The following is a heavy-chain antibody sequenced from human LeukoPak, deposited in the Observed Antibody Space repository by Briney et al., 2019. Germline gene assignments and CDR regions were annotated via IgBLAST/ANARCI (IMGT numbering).Heavy chain of an antibody. J-gene: IGHJ4*02. CDR2: IYYNGNT. D-gene: IGHD1-14*01. Sequence: SQTLYLTCTVSNVSISSGGYFYSWIRQLPGKGLEWIGYIYYNGNTYYSPSLKSRVTISLDTSKNQFSLRLPFVTAADTGTYYCARAGRKEFLSDWGQGTQVTVSS. CDR3: ARAGRKEFLSD. V-gene: IGHV4-31*03. CDR1: NVSISSGGYF.